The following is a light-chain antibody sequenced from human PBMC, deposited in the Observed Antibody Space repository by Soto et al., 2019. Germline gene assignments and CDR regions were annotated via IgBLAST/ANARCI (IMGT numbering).Light chain of an antibody. CDR2: CVF. J-gene: IGKJ2*01. Sequence: ETVLSQSPGTVSLSPGERATLSCRTSQSVNSNYLAWYQQKPGQAPRLLIYCVFNRATGIPDRFSGSGSGTDFTLTISGLEPEDSAVYYCQHYDGSPRTFGQGTKLEIK. CDR3: QHYDGSPRT. CDR1: QSVNSNY. V-gene: IGKV3-20*01.